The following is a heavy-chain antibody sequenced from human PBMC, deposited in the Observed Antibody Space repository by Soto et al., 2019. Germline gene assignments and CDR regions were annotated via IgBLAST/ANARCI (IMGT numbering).Heavy chain of an antibody. D-gene: IGHD3-3*01. Sequence: PGGSLRLSCAASGFTFGSYAMSWVRQAPGKGLEWVSAISGSGGSTYYADSVKGRFTISRDNSKNTLYLQMNSLRAEDTAVYYCAKDGVRDYYYYMDVWGKGTTVTVSS. CDR2: ISGSGGST. V-gene: IGHV3-23*01. CDR3: AKDGVRDYYYYMDV. J-gene: IGHJ6*03. CDR1: GFTFGSYA.